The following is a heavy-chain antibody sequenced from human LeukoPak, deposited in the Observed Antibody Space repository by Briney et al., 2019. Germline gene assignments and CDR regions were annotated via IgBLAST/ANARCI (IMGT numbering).Heavy chain of an antibody. V-gene: IGHV3-9*01. J-gene: IGHJ4*02. Sequence: GGSLRLSCAASGFTFDDYAMHWVRQAPGKGLEWVSGISWNSGSIGYADSVKGRFTISRDNAKNSLYLQMNSLRAEDTALYYCAEDRGSGWLDYWGQGTLVTVSS. CDR1: GFTFDDYA. CDR2: ISWNSGSI. CDR3: AEDRGSGWLDY. D-gene: IGHD6-19*01.